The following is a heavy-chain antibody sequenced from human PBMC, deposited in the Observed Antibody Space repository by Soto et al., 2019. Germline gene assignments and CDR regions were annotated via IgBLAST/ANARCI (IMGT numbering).Heavy chain of an antibody. J-gene: IGHJ6*02. CDR2: IYPGDSDT. V-gene: IGHV5-51*01. Sequence: PGESLKISCKGSGYTFTDYWVGWVRQLPGKGLEWMGIIYPGDSDTRYSPSFQGHVTITVDKSTSTAYLQWNTLKASDTAMYYCARHMSNFRYYHYAMDVWGQGTTVTV. CDR3: ARHMSNFRYYHYAMDV. CDR1: GYTFTDYW. D-gene: IGHD3-16*01.